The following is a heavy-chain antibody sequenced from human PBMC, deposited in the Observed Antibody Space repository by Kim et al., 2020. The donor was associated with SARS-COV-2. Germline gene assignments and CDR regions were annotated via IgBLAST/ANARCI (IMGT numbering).Heavy chain of an antibody. J-gene: IGHJ4*02. V-gene: IGHV3-23*01. CDR3: VPRLTMQY. Sequence: GGSTYYADSVKGRFTISRDNSKNTLYLQMNSLRAQDTAVYYCVPRLTMQYWGQGTLVTVSS. CDR2: GGST.